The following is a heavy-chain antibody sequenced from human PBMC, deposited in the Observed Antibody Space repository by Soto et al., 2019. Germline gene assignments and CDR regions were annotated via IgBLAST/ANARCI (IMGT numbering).Heavy chain of an antibody. CDR2: IWYDGSNK. V-gene: IGHV3-33*01. CDR3: ARDRVAGTHYFDY. Sequence: GGSLRLSCAASGSTFSSYGMHWVRQAPGKGLEWVAVIWYDGSNKYYADSVKGRFTISRDNSKNTLYLQMNSLRAEDTAVYYCARDRVAGTHYFDYWGQGTLVTVSS. D-gene: IGHD6-19*01. J-gene: IGHJ4*02. CDR1: GSTFSSYG.